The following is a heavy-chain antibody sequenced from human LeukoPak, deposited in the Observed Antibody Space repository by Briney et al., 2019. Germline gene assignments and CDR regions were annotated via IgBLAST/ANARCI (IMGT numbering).Heavy chain of an antibody. Sequence: GGSLRLSCAASGFTFSSYGMHWVRQAPGKGLEWVAVIWYGGSDKYYADSVKGRFTISRDNSKNTLYLQMNSLRAEDTAVYYCATPPSGSGTFLDYWGQGTLVTVSS. CDR1: GFTFSSYG. V-gene: IGHV3-33*01. CDR3: ATPPSGSGTFLDY. CDR2: IWYGGSDK. D-gene: IGHD3-10*01. J-gene: IGHJ4*02.